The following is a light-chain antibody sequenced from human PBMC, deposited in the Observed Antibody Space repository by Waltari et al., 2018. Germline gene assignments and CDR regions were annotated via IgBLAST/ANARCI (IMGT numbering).Light chain of an antibody. CDR3: QQRSNWPPGLT. J-gene: IGKJ4*01. Sequence: EIVLTQSPATLSLSPGERATLSCRASQSVSSYLAWYQQKPGQAPRLLIDDASNRATGIPARFSGSGSGTDFTLTISSLELEDFAVYYCQQRSNWPPGLTFGGGTKVEIK. CDR1: QSVSSY. CDR2: DAS. V-gene: IGKV3-11*01.